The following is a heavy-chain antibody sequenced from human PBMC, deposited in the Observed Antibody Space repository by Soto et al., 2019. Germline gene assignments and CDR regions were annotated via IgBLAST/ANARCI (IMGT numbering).Heavy chain of an antibody. V-gene: IGHV4-59*01. CDR3: ARGSAARQTYYYDGIDG. J-gene: IGHJ6*04. Sequence: SESLSLTFAVSGGSLSSYFWCWIWQPPGKELEWIGCIYYSGSTNDNASLKRRGSITVDTSKNLSTLQLGSGSVAATAVYDCARGSAARQTYYYDGIDGWGNSTTVT. CDR2: IYYSGST. CDR1: GGSLSSYF. D-gene: IGHD6-6*01.